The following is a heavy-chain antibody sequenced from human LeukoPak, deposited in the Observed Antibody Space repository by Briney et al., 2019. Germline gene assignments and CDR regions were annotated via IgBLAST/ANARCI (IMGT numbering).Heavy chain of an antibody. CDR1: GYTFTSYG. Sequence: ASVKVSCTASGYTFTSYGISWVRQAPGQGLEWMGWISAYNGNTNYAQKLQGRVTMTTDTSTSTAYMELRSLRSDDTAVYYCAREITMVRGVEARHYYYYGMDVWGQGTTVTVSS. CDR3: AREITMVRGVEARHYYYYGMDV. V-gene: IGHV1-18*01. D-gene: IGHD3-10*01. CDR2: ISAYNGNT. J-gene: IGHJ6*02.